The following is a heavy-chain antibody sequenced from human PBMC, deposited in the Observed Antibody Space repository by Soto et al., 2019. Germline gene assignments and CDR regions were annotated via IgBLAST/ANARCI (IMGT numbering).Heavy chain of an antibody. V-gene: IGHV4-59*01. J-gene: IGHJ4*02. CDR1: GASLRGSA. Sequence: QVQLHESGPGLVKPSETLSLTCTVSGASLRGSAWTWIRQPAGKGLEWIGFVHDSGSSNSNPSLRSRVTLSLETAKNEVSLRLTDVTAADTARYYCARVPLPDGWVPWIHMFFDFWGRGTLVTVSS. CDR2: VHDSGSS. CDR3: ARVPLPDGWVPWIHMFFDF. D-gene: IGHD3-16*01.